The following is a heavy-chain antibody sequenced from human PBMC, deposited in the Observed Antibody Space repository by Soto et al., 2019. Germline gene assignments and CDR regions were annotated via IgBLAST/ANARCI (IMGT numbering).Heavy chain of an antibody. CDR1: GGSISSSNYY. J-gene: IGHJ5*01. CDR2: IYYSGST. Sequence: PSETLSLTCSVSGGSISSSNYYWDWIRQPPGKGLEWIGSIYYSGSTYYNPSLKSRVTISVDTSKNQFSLKANSVTAADTAVYYCARHSGPYASSWFDYWGQGILVTVSS. V-gene: IGHV4-39*01. CDR3: ARHSGPYASSWFDY. D-gene: IGHD2-2*01.